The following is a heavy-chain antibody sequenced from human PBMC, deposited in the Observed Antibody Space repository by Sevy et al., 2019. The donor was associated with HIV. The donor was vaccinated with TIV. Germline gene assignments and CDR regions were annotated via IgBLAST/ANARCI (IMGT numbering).Heavy chain of an antibody. D-gene: IGHD2-15*01. CDR2: ISSSGRST. CDR3: AKGFCSGATCPRDYYYYGMDV. Sequence: GGSLRLSCAASGFTFSSYAMNWVRQAPGKGLEWVSSISSSGRSTYYADSVEGRFTISRDNSKNTLSVQMNSLRAEDTAVYYCAKGFCSGATCPRDYYYYGMDVWGQGTTVTVSS. V-gene: IGHV3-23*01. CDR1: GFTFSSYA. J-gene: IGHJ6*02.